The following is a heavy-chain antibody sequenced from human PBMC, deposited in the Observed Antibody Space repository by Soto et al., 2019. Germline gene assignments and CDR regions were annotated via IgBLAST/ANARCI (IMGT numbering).Heavy chain of an antibody. CDR2: IDPSDSYT. D-gene: IGHD1-26*01. J-gene: IGHJ4*02. Sequence: EVQLVQSGAEVKKPGESLRISCKGSGYSFTSYWISWLRQMPGKGLEWVGEIDPSDSYTDYSPSFQGHVTISADKSITTAYLQWSSLKASDTAIYYCARRDYTGNPFFDYWGQGALVTVSS. V-gene: IGHV5-10-1*03. CDR1: GYSFTSYW. CDR3: ARRDYTGNPFFDY.